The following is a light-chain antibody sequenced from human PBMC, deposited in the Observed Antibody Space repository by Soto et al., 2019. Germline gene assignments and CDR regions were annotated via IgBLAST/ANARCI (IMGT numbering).Light chain of an antibody. CDR2: KAS. J-gene: IGKJ2*01. CDR1: QDVSQW. Sequence: DIQMTQSPSTLSASVGDRVIITCRASQDVSQWLAWYQQKPGKAPKLLIYKASQLESGVPSRFSGRGSGTEVTLTIRDLQPDDFATYFCQQYDSDSYTFGQGTKLDIK. V-gene: IGKV1-5*03. CDR3: QQYDSDSYT.